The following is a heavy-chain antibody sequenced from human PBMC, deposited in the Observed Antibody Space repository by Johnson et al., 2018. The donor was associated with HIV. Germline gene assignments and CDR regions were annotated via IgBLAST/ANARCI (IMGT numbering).Heavy chain of an antibody. CDR2: ISWNSGSI. CDR3: AKDVGYSSSGEGAFDI. Sequence: VQLVESGGGLVQPGRSLRLSCAASGFTFDDYAMHWVRQAPGKGLEWVSGISWNSGSIGYADSVKGRFTISRDNAKNSLYLQMNSLRAEDTALYYCAKDVGYSSSGEGAFDIWGQGTMVTVSS. V-gene: IGHV3-9*01. CDR1: GFTFDDYA. J-gene: IGHJ3*02. D-gene: IGHD6-13*01.